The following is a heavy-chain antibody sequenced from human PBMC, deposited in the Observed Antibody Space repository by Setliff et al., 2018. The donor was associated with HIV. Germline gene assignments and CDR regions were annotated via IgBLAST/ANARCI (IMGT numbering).Heavy chain of an antibody. V-gene: IGHV1-2*02. J-gene: IGHJ4*02. D-gene: IGHD4-17*01. CDR3: TRSTTAD. CDR1: GYTFTDYY. Sequence: GASVKVSCKASGYTFTDYYIHWVRQAPGQGLEWIGWIYPNTGGTTYAQKFQGRVTMTRDTSISTAYMELSRLTSDDTARYYCTRSTTADWGQGTMVTVSS. CDR2: IYPNTGGT.